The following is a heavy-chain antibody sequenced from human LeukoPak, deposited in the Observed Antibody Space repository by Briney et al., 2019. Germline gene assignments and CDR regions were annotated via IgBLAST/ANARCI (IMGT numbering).Heavy chain of an antibody. CDR2: INPNSGGT. Sequence: ASVKVSCKASGYTFTGYYMHWVRQAPGQGLEWMGWINPNSGGTNYAQKFQGRVTMTRDTSISTAYMEVSRLRSDDTAVYYCARVSGYSSGWPDYRGQGTLVTVSS. CDR1: GYTFTGYY. D-gene: IGHD6-19*01. V-gene: IGHV1-2*02. J-gene: IGHJ4*02. CDR3: ARVSGYSSGWPDY.